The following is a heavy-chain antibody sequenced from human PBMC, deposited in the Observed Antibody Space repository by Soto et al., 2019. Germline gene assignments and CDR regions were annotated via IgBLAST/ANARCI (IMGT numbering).Heavy chain of an antibody. Sequence: QVQLQQWGAGLLKPSETLSLTCAVYGESFSDYYWSWIRQPPGKGLEWLGEIIHGAGTNYNPSLKSRVTMSIDTSQNQFSLELSSVTAADTAVYYCARGGIRKCRRGSCTLLDYWGQGTLVSVSS. J-gene: IGHJ4*02. CDR2: IIHGAGT. D-gene: IGHD3-10*01. CDR1: GESFSDYY. CDR3: ARGGIRKCRRGSCTLLDY. V-gene: IGHV4-34*01.